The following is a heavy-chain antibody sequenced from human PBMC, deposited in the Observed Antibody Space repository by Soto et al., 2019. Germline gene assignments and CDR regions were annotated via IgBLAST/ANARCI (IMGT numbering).Heavy chain of an antibody. CDR3: ARFYGEYVWYFDY. J-gene: IGHJ4*02. CDR1: GGSFSGYY. CDR2: INHSGST. D-gene: IGHD3-16*01. V-gene: IGHV4-34*01. Sequence: SETLSLTCAVYGGSFSGYYWSWIRQPPGKGLEWIGEINHSGSTNYNPSLKSRVTISVDTSKNQFSLKLSSVTAADTAVYYCARFYGEYVWYFDYWGQGTLVTVSS.